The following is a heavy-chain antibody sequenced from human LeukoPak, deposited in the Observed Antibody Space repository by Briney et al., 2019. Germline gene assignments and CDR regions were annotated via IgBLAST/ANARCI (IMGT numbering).Heavy chain of an antibody. Sequence: GGSLRLSCAASGFTFSSYAMSWVRQAPGEGLEWVSAISGSGGSTYYADSVKGRFTISRDNSKNTLYLQMNSLRAEDTAVYYCARDLSEGLAVAHVVLYYYYMDVWGKGTTVTVSS. V-gene: IGHV3-23*01. CDR3: ARDLSEGLAVAHVVLYYYYMDV. CDR1: GFTFSSYA. D-gene: IGHD4-23*01. J-gene: IGHJ6*03. CDR2: ISGSGGST.